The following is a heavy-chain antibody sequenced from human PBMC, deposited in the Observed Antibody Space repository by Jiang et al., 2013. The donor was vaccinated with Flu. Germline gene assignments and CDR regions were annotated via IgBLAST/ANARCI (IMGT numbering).Heavy chain of an antibody. CDR1: GYTFATYG. V-gene: IGHV1-18*04. J-gene: IGHJ4*02. CDR2: ISAYNGNT. Sequence: GAEVKKPGASVKVSCKASGYTFATYGINWVRRAPGQGLEWMGWISAYNGNTNHVQKLQGRVTMTTDTSTSTAYMELRSLRSDDTAVYYCARTSDIVVVPAAMQFDYWGQGTLVTVSS. CDR3: ARTSDIVVVPAAMQFDY. D-gene: IGHD2-2*01.